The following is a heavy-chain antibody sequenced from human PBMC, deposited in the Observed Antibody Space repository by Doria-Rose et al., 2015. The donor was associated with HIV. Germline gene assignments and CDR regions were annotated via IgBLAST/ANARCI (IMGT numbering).Heavy chain of an antibody. V-gene: IGHV2-26*01. D-gene: IGHD6-13*01. CDR3: ARIKSSRWYHKYYFDF. CDR2: MFSNDER. CDR1: GVSLSSPGMG. J-gene: IGHJ4*02. Sequence: QITLRESGPVLVKPTETLTLTCTVSGVSLSSPGMGVSWIRQPPGKALEWLANMFSNDERSYKTSVKSRLTISRSTSKSQVVLTMTDMDPVDTATYYCARIKSSRWYHKYYFDFWGQGTLVIVSA.